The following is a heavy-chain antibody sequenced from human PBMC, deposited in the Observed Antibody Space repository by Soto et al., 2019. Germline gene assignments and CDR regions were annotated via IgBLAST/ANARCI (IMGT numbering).Heavy chain of an antibody. CDR3: ARDKIVAGFYYGLDV. V-gene: IGHV1-2*02. Sequence: ASLKLSCKRLGYTFTGYYIHWIRQAPGQGLEWLAWINANSGGASHAQKFQGRVTITRDTPISTVYMELSRLTSDDTAVYYCARDKIVAGFYYGLDVWGQGTTVIVTS. CDR1: GYTFTGYY. J-gene: IGHJ6*02. D-gene: IGHD5-12*01. CDR2: INANSGGA.